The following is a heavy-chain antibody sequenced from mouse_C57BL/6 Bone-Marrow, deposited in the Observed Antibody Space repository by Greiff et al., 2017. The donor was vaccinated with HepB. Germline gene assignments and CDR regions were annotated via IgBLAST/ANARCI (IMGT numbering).Heavy chain of an antibody. Sequence: EVQLVESGGGLVKPGGSLKLSCAASGFTFSSYAMSWVRQTPEKRLEWVATISDGGSYTYYPDNVKGRFTISRDNAKNTLYLQMSILTSEDTAMYYCARDRMIATYDYAMDYWGQGTSVTVSS. J-gene: IGHJ4*01. CDR1: GFTFSSYA. CDR2: ISDGGSYT. CDR3: ARDRMIATYDYAMDY. D-gene: IGHD2-4*01. V-gene: IGHV5-4*01.